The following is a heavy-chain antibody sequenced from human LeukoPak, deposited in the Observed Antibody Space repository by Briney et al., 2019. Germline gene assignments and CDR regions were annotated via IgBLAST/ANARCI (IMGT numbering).Heavy chain of an antibody. CDR3: AKISRKQWLENFDY. Sequence: PGRSLRLSCAASGFTFSSYGMHWVRQAPGKGLEWVAVISYDGSNKYYADSVKGRFTISRDNSKNTLCLQMNSLRAEDTAVYYCAKISRKQWLENFDYWGQGTLVTVSS. CDR2: ISYDGSNK. V-gene: IGHV3-30*18. CDR1: GFTFSSYG. J-gene: IGHJ4*02. D-gene: IGHD6-19*01.